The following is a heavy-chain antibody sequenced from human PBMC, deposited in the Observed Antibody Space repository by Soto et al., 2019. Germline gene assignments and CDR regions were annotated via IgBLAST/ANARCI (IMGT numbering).Heavy chain of an antibody. CDR3: ARXAYSSSWYSYYYYGMDV. Sequence: ASVKVSCKDSGYTFTSYDINWVRQATGQGLEWMGWMNPNSGNTGYAQKFQGRVTMTRNTSISTAYMELSSLRSEDTAVYYCARXAYSSSWYSYYYYGMDVWGQGTTVTVSS. CDR1: GYTFTSYD. D-gene: IGHD6-13*01. J-gene: IGHJ6*02. CDR2: MNPNSGNT. V-gene: IGHV1-8*01.